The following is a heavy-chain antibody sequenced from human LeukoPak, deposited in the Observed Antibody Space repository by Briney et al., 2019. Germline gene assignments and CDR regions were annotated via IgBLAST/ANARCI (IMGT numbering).Heavy chain of an antibody. J-gene: IGHJ3*02. CDR1: GGSISSGGYS. D-gene: IGHD6-6*01. CDR3: ARAPGIAAPAVHAFDI. Sequence: PSETLSLTCTVSGGSISSGGYSWSWIRQHPGKGLEWIGYIYYSGSTYYNPSLKSRVTISVDTSKNQFSLKLSSVTAADTAVYYCARAPGIAAPAVHAFDIWGQGTMVTVSS. V-gene: IGHV4-31*03. CDR2: IYYSGST.